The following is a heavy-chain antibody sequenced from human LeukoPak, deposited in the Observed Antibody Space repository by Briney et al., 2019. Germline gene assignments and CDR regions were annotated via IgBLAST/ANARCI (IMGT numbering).Heavy chain of an antibody. D-gene: IGHD2-15*01. Sequence: GGSLRLSCAASGFTFSSYVMSWVRQAPGKGLEWVSTISGSGNSTNYADSVKGRFTISRDHSKNTLYLQMNSLRAEDTAVYYCAKVNEYCSGGSCYYFDYWGQGTLVTVSS. J-gene: IGHJ4*02. V-gene: IGHV3-23*01. CDR3: AKVNEYCSGGSCYYFDY. CDR1: GFTFSSYV. CDR2: ISGSGNST.